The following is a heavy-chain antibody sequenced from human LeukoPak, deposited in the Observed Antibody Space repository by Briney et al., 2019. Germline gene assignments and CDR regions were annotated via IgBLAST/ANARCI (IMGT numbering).Heavy chain of an antibody. D-gene: IGHD3-22*01. CDR2: ISAYNGNT. CDR1: GYTFTSYG. CDR3: ARDLKGLTYYYDSSGYYP. V-gene: IGHV1-18*01. Sequence: ASVKVSCKASGYTFTSYGISWVRQAPGQGLEWMGWISAYNGNTNYAQKLQGRVTMTTDTSTSTAYMELRSLRSDDTAVYYRARDLKGLTYYYDSSGYYPWGQGTLVTVSS. J-gene: IGHJ5*02.